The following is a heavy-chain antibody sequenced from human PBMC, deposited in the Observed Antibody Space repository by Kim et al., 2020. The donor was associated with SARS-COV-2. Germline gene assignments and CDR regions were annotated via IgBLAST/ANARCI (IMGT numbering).Heavy chain of an antibody. V-gene: IGHV1-3*01. CDR3: LGGVDFDY. CDR2: IDCGNGNT. D-gene: IGHD3-16*01. CDR1: GHFFTRDS. J-gene: IGHJ4*02. Sequence: ASVKVSCKTSGHFFTRDSIHWVRQAPGQGLEWMGGIDCGNGNTIYSQKFQGRVTFTTDTSASKANMELSFLRSGDSAVYYCLGGVDFDYWGQGTLVTVSS.